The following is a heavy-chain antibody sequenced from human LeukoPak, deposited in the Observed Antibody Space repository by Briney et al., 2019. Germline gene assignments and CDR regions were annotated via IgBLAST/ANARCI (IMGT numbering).Heavy chain of an antibody. D-gene: IGHD1-1*01. CDR1: GFTFSSYS. CDR2: ISSSSSYI. J-gene: IGHJ6*02. V-gene: IGHV3-21*01. Sequence: GGSLRLSCAASGFTFSSYSMNWVRQAPGKGLEWVSSISSSSSYIYYADSVKGRFTISRDNAKNSLYQQMNSLRAEDTAVYYCARTTTGYYYYGMDVWGQGTTVTVSS. CDR3: ARTTTGYYYYGMDV.